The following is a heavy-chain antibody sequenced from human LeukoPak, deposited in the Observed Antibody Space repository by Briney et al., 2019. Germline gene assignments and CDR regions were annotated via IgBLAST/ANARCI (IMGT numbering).Heavy chain of an antibody. CDR1: GFTFSSYY. Sequence: GGSLTLSCAASGFTFSSYYMNWVRQAPGKGLEWVSSITSSSSYIYYADSVRGRFTISRDNAKNSLYLQMNSLRAKDTAVYYCARGVGLTPANAACYFDCWGQGTLVTVSS. CDR3: ARGVGLTPANAACYFDC. CDR2: ITSSSSYI. V-gene: IGHV3-21*01. J-gene: IGHJ4*01. D-gene: IGHD4-23*01.